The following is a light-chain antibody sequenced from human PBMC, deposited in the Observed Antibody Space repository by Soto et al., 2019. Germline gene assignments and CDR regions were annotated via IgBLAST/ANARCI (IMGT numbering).Light chain of an antibody. CDR2: GAS. Sequence: VRTQPPATLSASPEERDILSCRASQSVSSNLARYQQKPGQAPRLLIYGASNRATGIPDRFSGSGSGTDFTLTISRLEPEDFAVYYCQQYGSSGTFGQGTEVDI. V-gene: IGKV3-20*01. J-gene: IGKJ1*01. CDR3: QQYGSSGT. CDR1: QSVSSN.